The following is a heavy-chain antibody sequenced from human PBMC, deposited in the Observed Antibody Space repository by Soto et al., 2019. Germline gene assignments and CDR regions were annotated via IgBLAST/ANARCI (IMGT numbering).Heavy chain of an antibody. J-gene: IGHJ5*02. Sequence: SETLSLTCTVSGGSISSYYWSWIRQPPGKGLEWIGYIYYSGSTNYNPSLKSRVTISVDTSKNQFSLKLSSVTAADTAVYYCARMRVRGVIIGPNWFDPWGQGTLVTVSS. D-gene: IGHD3-10*01. V-gene: IGHV4-59*01. CDR2: IYYSGST. CDR3: ARMRVRGVIIGPNWFDP. CDR1: GGSISSYY.